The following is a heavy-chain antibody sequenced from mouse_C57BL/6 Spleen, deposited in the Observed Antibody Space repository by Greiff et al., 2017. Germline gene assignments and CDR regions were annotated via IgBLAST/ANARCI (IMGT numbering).Heavy chain of an antibody. V-gene: IGHV1-59*01. J-gene: IGHJ3*01. D-gene: IGHD1-1*01. CDR3: ARPLDRYYGSSWFAY. CDR1: GYTFTSYW. CDR2: IDPSDSYT. Sequence: VQLQQPGAELVRPGTSVKLSCKASGYTFTSYWMHWVKQRPGQGLEWIGVIDPSDSYTNYNQKFKGKATLTVDTSSSTAYMQLSSLTSEDSAVXYCARPLDRYYGSSWFAYWGQGTLVTVSA.